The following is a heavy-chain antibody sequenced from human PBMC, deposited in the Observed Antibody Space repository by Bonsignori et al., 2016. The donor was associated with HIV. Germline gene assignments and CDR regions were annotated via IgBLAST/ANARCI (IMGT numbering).Heavy chain of an antibody. J-gene: IGHJ4*02. CDR3: ARDRWDCSSTSCYGYDY. V-gene: IGHV3-11*01. D-gene: IGHD2-2*01. CDR2: ISSSGSTI. Sequence: RQAPGKGLEWVSYISSSGSTIYYADSVKGRFTISRDNAKNSLYLQMNSLRAEDTAVYYCARDRWDCSSTSCYGYDYWAREPWSPSP.